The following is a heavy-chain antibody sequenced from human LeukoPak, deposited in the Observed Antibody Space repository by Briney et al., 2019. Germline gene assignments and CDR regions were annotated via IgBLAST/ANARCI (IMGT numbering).Heavy chain of an antibody. Sequence: GGSLRLSCAASGFTFSTYVVNWVRQAPGKGLEWVSTITGSGGSTYYADSVKGRFTISRDNAKNSLYLQMNTLRAEDTAVYYCARDLGCSRTSCYLRENWFDPWGQGTLVTVSS. CDR2: ITGSGGST. CDR1: GFTFSTYV. CDR3: ARDLGCSRTSCYLRENWFDP. D-gene: IGHD2-2*01. J-gene: IGHJ5*02. V-gene: IGHV3-21*04.